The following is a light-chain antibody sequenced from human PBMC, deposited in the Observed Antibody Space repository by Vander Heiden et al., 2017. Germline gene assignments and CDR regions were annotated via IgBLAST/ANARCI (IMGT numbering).Light chain of an antibody. J-gene: IGKJ1*01. CDR3: QQDYNWPAWT. CDR2: GAS. Sequence: EIVMTQSPATLSVSPGERATLSCRASQSVSSNLAWYQQKPGQAPRLLIYGASTRATGIPARFSGSGSGTEFTLTISSLQSEDFAVYYCQQDYNWPAWTFGQGTKVEIK. CDR1: QSVSSN. V-gene: IGKV3-15*01.